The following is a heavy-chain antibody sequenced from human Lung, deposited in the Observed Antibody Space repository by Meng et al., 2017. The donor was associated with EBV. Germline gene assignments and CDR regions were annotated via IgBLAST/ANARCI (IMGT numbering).Heavy chain of an antibody. D-gene: IGHD3-10*01. J-gene: IGHJ5*02. CDR2: IFYSGST. CDR1: GGSISTYY. Sequence: QVPPQASAQGPFTPSEPLSLTCTVSGGSISTYYWSWIRQPPGKGLEWIGYIFYSGSTNYNPSLKSRVTISVDTSKNQFSLKLTSVTAADTAVYYCARHLYIMIRGYGFDPWGQGTLVTVSS. V-gene: IGHV4-59*08. CDR3: ARHLYIMIRGYGFDP.